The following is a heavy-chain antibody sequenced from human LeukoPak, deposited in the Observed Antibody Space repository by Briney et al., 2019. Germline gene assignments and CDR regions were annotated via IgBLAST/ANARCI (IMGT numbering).Heavy chain of an antibody. CDR2: INAGNGNT. CDR1: GYTFTSYA. Sequence: ASVKVSCKTSGYTFTSYAMHWVRQAPGQRLEWMGWINAGNGNTKYSQKFQGRVTITRDTSASTAYMELSSLRSEDTAVYYCARDLDGSSSWILNYWGQGTLVTVSS. V-gene: IGHV1-3*01. J-gene: IGHJ4*02. D-gene: IGHD6-13*01. CDR3: ARDLDGSSSWILNY.